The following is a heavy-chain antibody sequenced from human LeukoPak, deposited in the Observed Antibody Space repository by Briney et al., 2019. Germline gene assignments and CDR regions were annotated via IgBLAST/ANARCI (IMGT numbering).Heavy chain of an antibody. CDR1: GYSISSGYD. J-gene: IGHJ6*03. CDR2: IFHSGNT. CDR3: ARVVVAYPYYMDV. Sequence: PSGTLSLTCTVSGYSISSGYDSGGIRQPPGRGLRCIGIIFHSGNTYYNPSLKSRFTISVDTSKNHFSLKLNSVTAADTAVYYGARVVVAYPYYMDVWGKGPTVTVSS. V-gene: IGHV4-38-2*02. D-gene: IGHD2-15*01.